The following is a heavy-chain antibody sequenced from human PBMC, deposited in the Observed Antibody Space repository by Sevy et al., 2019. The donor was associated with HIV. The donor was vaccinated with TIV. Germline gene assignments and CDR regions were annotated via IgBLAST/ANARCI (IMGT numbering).Heavy chain of an antibody. V-gene: IGHV4-39*01. CDR3: ARVAGGENYDYGIDV. CDR2: VYYDGNS. D-gene: IGHD2-21*01. Sequence: SETLSLTCTVSGGSITSSGHYWGWIRQSPGKGLEWIGAVYYDGNSYANPSLTSRVTISADTSKNLFSLSLTSLTAADTAIYYCARVAGGENYDYGIDVWGLGTSVTVSS. CDR1: GGSITSSGHY. J-gene: IGHJ6*02.